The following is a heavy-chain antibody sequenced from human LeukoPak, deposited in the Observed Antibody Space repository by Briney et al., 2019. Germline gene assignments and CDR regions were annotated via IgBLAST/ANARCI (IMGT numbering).Heavy chain of an antibody. J-gene: IGHJ5*02. V-gene: IGHV3-23*01. CDR3: AKDHMYSSSSSWFDP. CDR2: ITGSGENA. CDR1: GFDFYNYA. Sequence: PGGPLRLSCTASGFDFYNYAMAWVRLAPGKGLEWVSGITGSGENAYFADSVKGRFTISRDNSKNTLHLEMHSLRAEDTAVYYCAKDHMYSSSSSWFDPWGQGTLVIVSS. D-gene: IGHD6-6*01.